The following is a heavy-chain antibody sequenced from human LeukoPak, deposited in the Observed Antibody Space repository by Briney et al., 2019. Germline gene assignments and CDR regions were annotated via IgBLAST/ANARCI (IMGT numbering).Heavy chain of an antibody. CDR1: GFTFSSYG. J-gene: IGHJ6*02. CDR3: ARGRLDYYYYGMDV. V-gene: IGHV3-33*01. CDR2: IWYDGSNK. Sequence: GGSLRFSCAASGFTFSSYGMHWVRQAPGKGLEWVAVIWYDGSNKYYADSVKDRFTISRDNSKNTLYLQMNSLRAEDTAVYYCARGRLDYYYYGMDVWGQGATVTVSS.